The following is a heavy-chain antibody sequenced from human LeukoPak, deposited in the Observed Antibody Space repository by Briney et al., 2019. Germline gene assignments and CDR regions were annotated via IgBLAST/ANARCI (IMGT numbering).Heavy chain of an antibody. CDR2: ISGCGGST. J-gene: IGHJ4*02. Sequence: GGSLRLACAASGFTFSSYAMSWVRQAPGKGPEWVSAISGCGGSTYNADSVKGRFTISRDNSKNTLYLQLNSLRAEDTAIYYRAKDIGSGGYEDYWGQGTLVTVSS. D-gene: IGHD5-12*01. CDR3: AKDIGSGGYEDY. CDR1: GFTFSSYA. V-gene: IGHV3-23*01.